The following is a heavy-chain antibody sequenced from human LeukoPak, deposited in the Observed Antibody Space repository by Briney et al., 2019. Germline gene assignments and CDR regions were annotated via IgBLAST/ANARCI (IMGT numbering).Heavy chain of an antibody. CDR2: IHPNNGDT. J-gene: IGHJ4*02. CDR3: ARDYSGSYTH. D-gene: IGHD1-26*01. V-gene: IGHV1-2*06. CDR1: GYTFTDYY. Sequence: ASVKVSCKASGYTFTDYYIHWVRQAPGQGLEWMGLIHPNNGDTYFAQKFRGRVTMTRDTSISTTYMELNRLTSDDTAVYYRARDYSGSYTHWAQGTLVTISS.